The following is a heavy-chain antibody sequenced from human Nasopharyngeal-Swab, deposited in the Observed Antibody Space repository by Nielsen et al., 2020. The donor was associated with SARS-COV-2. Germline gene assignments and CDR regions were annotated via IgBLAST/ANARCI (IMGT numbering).Heavy chain of an antibody. CDR1: GFTFSSYG. D-gene: IGHD3-22*01. CDR2: TRYDGSNK. V-gene: IGHV3-30*02. Sequence: GGSLRLSCAASGFTFSSYGMHWVRQAPGKGLEWVAFTRYDGSNKYYADSVKGRFTISRDNSKNTLYLQMNSLRAEDTAVYYCAKDGAYDTMIVVVIKGPAFDIWGQGTMVTVSS. CDR3: AKDGAYDTMIVVVIKGPAFDI. J-gene: IGHJ3*02.